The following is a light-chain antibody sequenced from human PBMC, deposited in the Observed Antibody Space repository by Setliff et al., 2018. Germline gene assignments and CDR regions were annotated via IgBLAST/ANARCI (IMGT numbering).Light chain of an antibody. V-gene: IGLV2-14*01. CDR1: SSDVGGYDY. CDR2: DVT. CDR3: SSYKNTNKNV. J-gene: IGLJ1*01. Sequence: QSALTQPAAVSRSPGQSITISCTGTSSDVGGYDYVSWYQQHPGKAPKLIICDVTKRPSGVSSRFSGSKSGNTASLTISGLRAEDEADYFCSSYKNTNKNVFGTGTKVTVL.